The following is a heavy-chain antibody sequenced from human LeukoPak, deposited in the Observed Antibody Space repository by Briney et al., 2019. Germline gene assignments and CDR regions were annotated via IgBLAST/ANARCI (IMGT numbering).Heavy chain of an antibody. V-gene: IGHV1-3*04. Sequence: ASVKVSCKASGFTFSNSAIHWVRQAPGQGLEWVGFINTISGITKYLQKYQGRVTITRDTPASTAYMELSSLTSEDTALYYCVRCSETYEYYFNFWGQGTLVTVSS. CDR1: GFTFSNSA. D-gene: IGHD3-10*02. CDR2: INTISGIT. CDR3: VRCSETYEYYFNF. J-gene: IGHJ4*02.